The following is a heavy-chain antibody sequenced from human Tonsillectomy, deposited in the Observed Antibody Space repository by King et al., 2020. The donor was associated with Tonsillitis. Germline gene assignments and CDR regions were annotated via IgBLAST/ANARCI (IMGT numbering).Heavy chain of an antibody. V-gene: IGHV3-23*04. CDR2: ISCSGGRA. CDR3: ATYSSGWSLGAYYYNGMDV. CDR1: GFAFTIYA. D-gene: IGHD6-19*01. Sequence: VQLVESGGGLVQPGGSLRLSCVASGFAFTIYAMSWVRQAPGKGLEWVSAISCSGGRAYYADSVKGRFTISRDNSKNTLYLQMNSLRAEDTAVYYCATYSSGWSLGAYYYNGMDVWGQGTTVTVSS. J-gene: IGHJ6*02.